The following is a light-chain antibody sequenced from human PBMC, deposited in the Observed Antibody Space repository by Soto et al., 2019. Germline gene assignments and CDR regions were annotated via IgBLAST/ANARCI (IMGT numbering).Light chain of an antibody. J-gene: IGKJ1*01. Sequence: EIVLTQSPGTLTLSPGERATLSCRASQSVYSNFLAWYQQRPGQAPRLLIYGVSRRAAGIPDRFSGSGSGTDFTLTISRLEPEHFAVYFCHQYGSSPRTFGQGTKVEIK. CDR2: GVS. V-gene: IGKV3-20*01. CDR3: HQYGSSPRT. CDR1: QSVYSNF.